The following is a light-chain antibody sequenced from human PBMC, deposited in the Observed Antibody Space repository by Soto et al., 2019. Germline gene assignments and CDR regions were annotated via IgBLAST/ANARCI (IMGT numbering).Light chain of an antibody. Sequence: SYELTQPPSVSVSPGQTASITCSGDKLGDKYACWYQQKPGQSPVLVIYQDNKRPSGIPERFSGSNSGNTATLTISGTQAIDEADYYCQAWDSSTVSVVFGGGTKLTVL. CDR3: QAWDSSTVSVV. CDR1: KLGDKY. CDR2: QDN. J-gene: IGLJ2*01. V-gene: IGLV3-1*01.